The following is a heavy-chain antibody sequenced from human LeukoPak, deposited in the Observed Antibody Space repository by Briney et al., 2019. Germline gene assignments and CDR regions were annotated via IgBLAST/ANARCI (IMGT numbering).Heavy chain of an antibody. CDR2: FDPEDGET. CDR3: ATGITTAEYFQH. Sequence: ASVKVSCKVSGYTLTELSMHWVRQAPGKGLEWMGGFDPEDGETIYAQKFQGRVTMTEDTSTDTAYMELSSLRSEDTAVYYCATGITTAEYFQHWGQSTLVTVSS. D-gene: IGHD1/OR15-1a*01. J-gene: IGHJ1*01. CDR1: GYTLTELS. V-gene: IGHV1-24*01.